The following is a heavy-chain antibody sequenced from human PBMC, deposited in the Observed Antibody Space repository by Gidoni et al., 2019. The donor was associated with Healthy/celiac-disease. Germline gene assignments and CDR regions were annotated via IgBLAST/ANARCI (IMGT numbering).Heavy chain of an antibody. CDR2: FSGSGTYT. V-gene: IGHV3-23*01. CDR3: AKRPQVVLYYFDY. CDR1: GFTFNNSA. D-gene: IGHD6-13*01. Sequence: EVQLLESGGGLVQPGGSLRLSCVGFGFTFNNSAMRWVRQAPGKGLEWVSAFSGSGTYTYYADSVKGRFTISRDTSKNTVYLQMNSLRAEDTAVYYCAKRPQVVLYYFDYWGQGTLVTVSS. J-gene: IGHJ4*02.